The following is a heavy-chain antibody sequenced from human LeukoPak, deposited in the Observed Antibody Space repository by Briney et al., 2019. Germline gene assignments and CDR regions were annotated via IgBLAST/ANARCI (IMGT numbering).Heavy chain of an antibody. CDR2: IYYSGST. Sequence: SETLSLTCTVSGGSVSSYFWSWIRQPPGKGLEWIGYIYYSGSTNFNPSLKSRVTISVDTSKNQFSLKLSSVTAADTAVYYCARQSQHSGYQAPDYWGQGTLVTVSS. CDR3: ARQSQHSGYQAPDY. CDR1: GGSVSSYF. J-gene: IGHJ4*02. D-gene: IGHD5-12*01. V-gene: IGHV4-59*08.